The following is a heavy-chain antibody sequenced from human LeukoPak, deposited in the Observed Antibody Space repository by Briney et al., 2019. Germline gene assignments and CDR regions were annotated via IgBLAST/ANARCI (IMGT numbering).Heavy chain of an antibody. V-gene: IGHV3-30*18. CDR3: AKDGGSYSFDY. D-gene: IGHD1-26*01. CDR1: GFTFSSYG. CDR2: ISYDGSNK. Sequence: GRSLRLSCAASGFTFSSYGMHWVRQAPGKGLEWMAVISYDGSNKYYADSVKGRFTISRDNSKNTPYLQMNSLRAEDTAVYYCAKDGGSYSFDYWGQGTLVTVSS. J-gene: IGHJ4*02.